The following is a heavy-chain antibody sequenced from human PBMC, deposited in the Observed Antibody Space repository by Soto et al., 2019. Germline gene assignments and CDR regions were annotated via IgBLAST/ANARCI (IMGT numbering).Heavy chain of an antibody. CDR3: AIGYCSGGSCYSARYYYYGMDV. Sequence: SETMSLTSTVSGGSISSSSYYWGWIRQPPGKGLEWIGSTYYSGSTYYNPSLKSRVTISVDTSKNQFSLKLSSVTAADTAVYYCAIGYCSGGSCYSARYYYYGMDVWGQGTTVTVSS. CDR1: GGSISSSSYY. V-gene: IGHV4-39*01. D-gene: IGHD2-15*01. CDR2: TYYSGST. J-gene: IGHJ6*02.